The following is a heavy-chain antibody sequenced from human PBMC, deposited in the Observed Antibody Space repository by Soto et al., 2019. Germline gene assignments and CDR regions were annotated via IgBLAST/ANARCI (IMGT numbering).Heavy chain of an antibody. CDR3: ARGRIVVVTVNKYNWFDP. CDR1: GGSFSGYY. Sequence: QVQLQQWGAGLLKPSETLSLTCAVYGGSFSGYYWSWIRQPPGKGLEWIGEINHSGSTNYNPSLKSRVTISVDTSKNQFFLKLSSVTAADTAVYYCARGRIVVVTVNKYNWFDPWGQGTLVTVSS. D-gene: IGHD2-21*02. CDR2: INHSGST. V-gene: IGHV4-34*01. J-gene: IGHJ5*02.